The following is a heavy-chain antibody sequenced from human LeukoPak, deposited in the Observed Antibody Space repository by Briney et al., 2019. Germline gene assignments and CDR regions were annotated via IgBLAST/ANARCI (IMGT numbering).Heavy chain of an antibody. V-gene: IGHV1-2*02. CDR2: INPNSGRT. D-gene: IGHD3-9*01. CDR3: ARGPYDILTGYYVLFDY. Sequence: ASVKVSCKASGYTLTGYDMHWVRQAPGQRLEWMGWINPNSGRTNYPQKFQGRVTMTRDTSISTAYMELSRLRSDDTAVYYCARGPYDILTGYYVLFDYWGQGTLVTVSS. CDR1: GYTLTGYD. J-gene: IGHJ4*02.